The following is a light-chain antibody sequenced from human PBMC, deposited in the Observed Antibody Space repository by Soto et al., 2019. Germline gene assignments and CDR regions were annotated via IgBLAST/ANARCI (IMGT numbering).Light chain of an antibody. CDR2: AVX. V-gene: IGKV3D-20*02. Sequence: IVLTQCPCTLSLSPGERATLSCRASQRVRSGYFAWYKQKPGQAPRLLXXAVXSRATGIPDRFSGTGSGTDFTLTISRLEPEDFSLYYCHQRQYWPPITFGQGTRLEIK. CDR1: QRVRSGY. J-gene: IGKJ5*01. CDR3: HQRQYWPPIT.